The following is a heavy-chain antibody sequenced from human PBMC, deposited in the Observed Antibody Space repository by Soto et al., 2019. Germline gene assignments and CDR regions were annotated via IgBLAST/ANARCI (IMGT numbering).Heavy chain of an antibody. CDR3: ARDSGDSSGYYYPSLEYYFDY. D-gene: IGHD3-22*01. CDR1: GFTFSSYG. V-gene: IGHV3-33*01. CDR2: IWYDGSNK. J-gene: IGHJ4*02. Sequence: LSLTCVASGFTFSSYGMHWVRQAPGKGLEWVAVIWYDGSNKYYADSVKGRFTISRDNSKNTLYQQMNMLRAEDTAVYYCARDSGDSSGYYYPSLEYYFDYWGQGTLVTVSS.